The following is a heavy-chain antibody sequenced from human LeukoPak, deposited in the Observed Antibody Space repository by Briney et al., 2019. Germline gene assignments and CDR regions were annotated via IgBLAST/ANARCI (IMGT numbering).Heavy chain of an antibody. CDR3: ARSPTVTTFGGGYYFDY. V-gene: IGHV1-69*05. D-gene: IGHD4-17*01. CDR2: IIPIFGTA. CDR1: GGAFSSCA. J-gene: IGHJ4*02. Sequence: SVKVSCKASGGAFSSCAISWVRQAPGQGLEWMGGIIPIFGTANYAQKFQGRVTITTDESTSTAYMELSSLRSEDTAVYYCARSPTVTTFGGGYYFDYWGQGTLVTVSS.